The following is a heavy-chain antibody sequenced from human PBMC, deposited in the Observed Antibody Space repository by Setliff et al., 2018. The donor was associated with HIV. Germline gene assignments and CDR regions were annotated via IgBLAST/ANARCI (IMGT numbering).Heavy chain of an antibody. D-gene: IGHD6-13*01. CDR1: GFTFSSYS. V-gene: IGHV3-21*01. Sequence: GGSLRLSCAASGFTFSSYSMNWVRQAPGKGLEWVSSISSSSSYIYYADSVKGRFTISRDNAKNSLYLQMNSLRAEDTAVYYCSRNGWHMNSWHYYYYYMDVWGKETTVTVS. J-gene: IGHJ6*03. CDR2: ISSSSSYI. CDR3: SRNGWHMNSWHYYYYYMDV.